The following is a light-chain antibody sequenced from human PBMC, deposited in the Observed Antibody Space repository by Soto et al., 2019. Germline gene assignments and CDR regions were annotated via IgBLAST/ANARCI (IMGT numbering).Light chain of an antibody. Sequence: QSVLAQPASVSGSPGQSSTISCTGTSSDVGGYNYVSWYQQHPGKAPKLMIYEVSNRPSGVSNRFSGSKSGNTASLTISGLQAEDEADYYCSSYTSSSTPSVFGTGTKVTVL. CDR3: SSYTSSSTPSV. J-gene: IGLJ1*01. CDR2: EVS. V-gene: IGLV2-14*01. CDR1: SSDVGGYNY.